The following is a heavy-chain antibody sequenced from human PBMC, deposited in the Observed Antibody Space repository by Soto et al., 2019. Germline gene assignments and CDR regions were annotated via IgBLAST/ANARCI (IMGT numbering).Heavy chain of an antibody. J-gene: IGHJ5*02. CDR1: GYTFTGYY. Sequence: QVQLVQSGAEVKKPGASVKVSCKASGYTFTGYYMHWVRQAPGQGLEWMGWINPNSGGTNYAQKFKGWVTMTRDTSSSTAYMELSRLRSDDTAVYYCARVGGGSYTYFDPWGQGTLVTVSS. V-gene: IGHV1-2*04. D-gene: IGHD1-26*01. CDR3: ARVGGGSYTYFDP. CDR2: INPNSGGT.